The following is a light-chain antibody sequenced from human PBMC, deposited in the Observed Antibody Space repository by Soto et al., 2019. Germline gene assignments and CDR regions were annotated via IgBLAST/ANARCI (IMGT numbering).Light chain of an antibody. V-gene: IGKV1-5*01. J-gene: IGKJ1*01. CDR1: QSINNR. CDR2: DAS. Sequence: IQMTQSPSTLSASIGDRVTITCRASQSINNRLAWYQQMPGKAPNLLIYDASSLESGVPSRFRGSGSETEFTLTISGLQPDDFATYYCQQYNYFWAFGQGTKVDIK. CDR3: QQYNYFWA.